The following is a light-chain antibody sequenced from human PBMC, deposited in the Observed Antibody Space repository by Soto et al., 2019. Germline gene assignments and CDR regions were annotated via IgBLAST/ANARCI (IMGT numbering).Light chain of an antibody. Sequence: TKSPSSVCSSLLYRVTITWRSSHSVSSYLAWYQQKPGQAPRLLISDASNRATGIPVRFSGSGSGTDFTLTISSLEAEDSAVYYCQQRSNWPSITFGQGTRLEIK. CDR3: QQRSNWPSIT. V-gene: IGKV3-11*01. J-gene: IGKJ5*01. CDR1: HSVSSY. CDR2: DAS.